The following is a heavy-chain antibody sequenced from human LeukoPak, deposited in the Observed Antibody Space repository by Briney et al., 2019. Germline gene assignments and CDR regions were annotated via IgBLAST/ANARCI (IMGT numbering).Heavy chain of an antibody. D-gene: IGHD3-22*01. J-gene: IGHJ4*02. V-gene: IGHV4-38-2*02. CDR2: IYYSGST. Sequence: NPSETLSLTCTVSGYSISSGYYWGWIRQPPGKGLEWIGYIYYSGSTNYNPSLKSRVTISVDTSKNQFSLKLSSVTAADTAVYYCARFYYDTSAYYYVLDYWGQGILVTVSS. CDR3: ARFYYDTSAYYYVLDY. CDR1: GYSISSGYY.